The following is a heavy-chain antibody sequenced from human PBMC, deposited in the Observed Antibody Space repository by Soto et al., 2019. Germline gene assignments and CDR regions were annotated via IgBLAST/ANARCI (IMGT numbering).Heavy chain of an antibody. Sequence: QVQLVQSGAEVKKPGSSVKVSCKASGGTFSSYAISWVRQAPGQGLEWMGGIIPIFGTANYAQKFQGRVTITADESTSIAYMERSRLRSEDMAVYYCARGELESSPGYYGMDVWGQGTTVTVSS. D-gene: IGHD1-1*01. CDR3: ARGELESSPGYYGMDV. J-gene: IGHJ6*02. V-gene: IGHV1-69*01. CDR2: IIPIFGTA. CDR1: GGTFSSYA.